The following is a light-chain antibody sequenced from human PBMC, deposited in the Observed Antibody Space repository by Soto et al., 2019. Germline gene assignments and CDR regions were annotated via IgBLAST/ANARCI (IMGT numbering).Light chain of an antibody. CDR1: SSDVGAYNY. CDR3: CSYAGSYTMV. Sequence: QSVLTQPRSVSGSPGHSVTISCTGTSSDVGAYNYVSWYQQHPGKAPKLMIFDVSKRPSGVPDRFSGSKSGNTASLTISGLQAEGEADYYCCSYAGSYTMVFGGGTKLTVL. CDR2: DVS. V-gene: IGLV2-11*01. J-gene: IGLJ3*02.